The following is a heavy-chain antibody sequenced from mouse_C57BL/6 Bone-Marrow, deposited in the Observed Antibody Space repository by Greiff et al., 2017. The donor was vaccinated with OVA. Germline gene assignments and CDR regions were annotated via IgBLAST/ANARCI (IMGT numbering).Heavy chain of an antibody. D-gene: IGHD1-1*01. J-gene: IGHJ4*01. V-gene: IGHV7-3*01. Sequence: EVKLMESGGGLVQPGGSLSLSCAASGFTFTDYYMSWVRQPPGKALEWLGFIRNKANGYTTEYSASVKGRFTISRDNSQSILYLQMNALRAEDSATYYCARSLLRYCYAMDYWGQGTSVTVSS. CDR1: GFTFTDYY. CDR2: IRNKANGYTT. CDR3: ARSLLRYCYAMDY.